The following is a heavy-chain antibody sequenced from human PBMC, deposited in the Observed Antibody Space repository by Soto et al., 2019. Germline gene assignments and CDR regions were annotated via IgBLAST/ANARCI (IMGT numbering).Heavy chain of an antibody. CDR2: LIPIFGTA. D-gene: IGHD5-18*01. CDR1: GGTFSSYA. V-gene: IGHV1-69*12. Sequence: QVQLVQSGAEVKKPGSSVKVSCKASGGTFSSYAISWVRQAPGQGLEWMGGLIPIFGTANYAQKFQGRVTITADESTSTAYMELSSLRSEDTAVYYCASDPEDTVMADQPYYYYGMDVWGQGTTVTVSS. CDR3: ASDPEDTVMADQPYYYYGMDV. J-gene: IGHJ6*02.